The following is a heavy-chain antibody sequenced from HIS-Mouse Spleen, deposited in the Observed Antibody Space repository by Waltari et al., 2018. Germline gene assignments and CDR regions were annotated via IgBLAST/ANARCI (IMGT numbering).Heavy chain of an antibody. CDR2: IWYDGSNK. CDR3: AKGGLMVYAIGDY. CDR1: GVTFISYG. D-gene: IGHD2-8*01. Sequence: QVQLVESGGGVVQPGRSLRLSCAASGVTFISYGMHWVRQAPGKGREWVAVIWYDGSNKYYADSVKGRFTISRDNSKNTLYLQMNSLRAEDTAVYYCAKGGLMVYAIGDYWGQGTLVTVSS. J-gene: IGHJ4*02. V-gene: IGHV3-33*06.